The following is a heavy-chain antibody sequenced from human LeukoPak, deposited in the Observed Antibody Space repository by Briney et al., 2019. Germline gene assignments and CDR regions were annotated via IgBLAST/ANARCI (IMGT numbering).Heavy chain of an antibody. J-gene: IGHJ4*02. V-gene: IGHV1-18*01. Sequence: ASVKVSCKASGYTFSNYAISWVRQAPGQGLEWMGWISAYNGDTNFAQKFQGRVTLTTDTSTSTAYMELRSLRSEDTAVYYCARAPQQLASRVDFWGQGTLVTVSS. CDR1: GYTFSNYA. CDR2: ISAYNGDT. CDR3: ARAPQQLASRVDF. D-gene: IGHD6-13*01.